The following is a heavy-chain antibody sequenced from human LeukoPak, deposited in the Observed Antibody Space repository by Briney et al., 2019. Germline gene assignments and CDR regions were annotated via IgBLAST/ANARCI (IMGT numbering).Heavy chain of an antibody. V-gene: IGHV3-74*01. D-gene: IGHD3-10*01. Sequence: GGSLRLSCAASGFTFSRYWMHWVRQAPGKGLVWVSRINSDGSSTTYADSVKGRFTISRDNAKNALYLQMNSLRAEDTAVYYCAKDLHYGSADYWGQGTLVTVSS. J-gene: IGHJ4*02. CDR1: GFTFSRYW. CDR2: INSDGSST. CDR3: AKDLHYGSADY.